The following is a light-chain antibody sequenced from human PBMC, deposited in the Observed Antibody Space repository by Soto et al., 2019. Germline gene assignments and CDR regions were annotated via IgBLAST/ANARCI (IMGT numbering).Light chain of an antibody. CDR2: DNN. J-gene: IGLJ2*01. Sequence: QSALTQPPSVFAAPGQKVTISCFGSDSNIANNYVSWYQQLPGTAPKVLIYDNNKRPSGIPDRFSASKYGASATLGITGLQTGDEADYYCGTWDSSLNVVLFGGGTKLTVL. CDR3: GTWDSSLNVVL. V-gene: IGLV1-51*01. CDR1: DSNIANNY.